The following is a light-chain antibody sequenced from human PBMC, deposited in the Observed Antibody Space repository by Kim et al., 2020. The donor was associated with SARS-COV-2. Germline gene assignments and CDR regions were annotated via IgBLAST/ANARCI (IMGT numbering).Light chain of an antibody. CDR2: DVN. V-gene: IGLV2-14*03. J-gene: IGLJ3*02. CDR1: SSDVGGYNY. CDR3: NSYTSTTSWV. Sequence: QSALTQPASVSGSPGQSITISCTGTSSDVGGYNYVSWYEHHPAKAPTLMISDVNKRPSGVSNRFSASTSGNTASLTFSGLHADDEADYYCNSYTSTTSWVFGAGTQLTVL.